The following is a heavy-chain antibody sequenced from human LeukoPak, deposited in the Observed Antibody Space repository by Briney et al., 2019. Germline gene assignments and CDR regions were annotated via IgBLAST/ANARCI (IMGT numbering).Heavy chain of an antibody. Sequence: ASVKVSCKASGYTFTSYGVSWVRQAPGQGLEWTGWISAYNGNTNYAQKLQGRVTMTTDTSTSTAYMELRSLRSDDTAVYYCARVTEMATGGFWFDPWGQGTLVTVSS. CDR3: ARVTEMATGGFWFDP. CDR2: ISAYNGNT. V-gene: IGHV1-18*01. CDR1: GYTFTSYG. J-gene: IGHJ5*02. D-gene: IGHD5-24*01.